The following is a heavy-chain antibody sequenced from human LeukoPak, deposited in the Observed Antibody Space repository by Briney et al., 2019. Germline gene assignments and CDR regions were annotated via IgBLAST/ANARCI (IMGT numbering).Heavy chain of an antibody. Sequence: SETLSLTCHVSAGSISSGGYYWSWIRQPPGKGLEWIGYIYYSGSTYCNLSLKSRVTISVDTSKNQFSLKLSSVTAADTAVYYCARDLPGSNWFDPWGQGTLVTVSS. V-gene: IGHV4-31*03. CDR2: IYYSGST. J-gene: IGHJ5*02. CDR1: AGSISSGGYY. CDR3: ARDLPGSNWFDP.